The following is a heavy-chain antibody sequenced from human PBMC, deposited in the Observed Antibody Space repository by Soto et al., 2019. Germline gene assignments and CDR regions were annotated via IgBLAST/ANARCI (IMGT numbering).Heavy chain of an antibody. D-gene: IGHD6-19*01. CDR2: ISGSGGST. CDR1: GFTFYSYA. V-gene: IGHV3-23*01. Sequence: EVQLLESGGGLVQPGGSLRLSCAASGFTFYSYAMGWVRQAPGKGLEWVSAISGSGGSTYYADSVKDRFTISRDNSKNTLYLQMNSLRAEDTAIYYCAKDGEYSSGWYVRPYFDYWGQGTLVTVSS. J-gene: IGHJ4*02. CDR3: AKDGEYSSGWYVRPYFDY.